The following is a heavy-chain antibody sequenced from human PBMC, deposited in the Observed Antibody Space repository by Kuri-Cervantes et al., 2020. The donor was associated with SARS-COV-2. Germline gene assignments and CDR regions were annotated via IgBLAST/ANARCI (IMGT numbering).Heavy chain of an antibody. D-gene: IGHD3-10*01. CDR2: ISSGSNSI. CDR3: ARERYYSGHYGMDV. J-gene: IGHJ6*02. CDR1: GFTFSSSS. Sequence: GGSLRLSCAASGFTFSSSSINWVRQAPGKGLEWVSYISSGSNSIYYADSVKGRLTISRDNAKNSLSLQMNSLRAEDTAVYYCARERYYSGHYGMDVWGQGTTVTVSS. V-gene: IGHV3-48*01.